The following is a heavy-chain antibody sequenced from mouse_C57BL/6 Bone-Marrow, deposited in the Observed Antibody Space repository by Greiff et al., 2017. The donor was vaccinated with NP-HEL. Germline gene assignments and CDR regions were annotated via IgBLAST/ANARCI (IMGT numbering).Heavy chain of an antibody. Sequence: QVQLQQPGAELVKPGASVKMSCKASGYTFTSYWITWVKQRPGQGLEWIGDIYPGSGSTNYNEKFKSKATLTVDTSSSTAYMQLSSLTSEDSAVYYCARSGVATKNYYAMDDWGQGTSVTVSS. D-gene: IGHD3-1*01. J-gene: IGHJ4*01. V-gene: IGHV1-55*01. CDR1: GYTFTSYW. CDR2: IYPGSGST. CDR3: ARSGVATKNYYAMDD.